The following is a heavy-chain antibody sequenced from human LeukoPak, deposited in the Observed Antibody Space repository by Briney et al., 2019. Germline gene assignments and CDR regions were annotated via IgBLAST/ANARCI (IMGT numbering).Heavy chain of an antibody. D-gene: IGHD4-17*01. Sequence: PSETLSLTCTVSGGSITSYFWSWIRQPPGKGLEWIGYVYYSGTTNYNPSLKSRVTISVDASKNQFSKNKFSLKLTSVTAADTAVYYCARDHSLYGVANIYYFDSWGQGTLVTVSS. CDR2: VYYSGTT. CDR3: ARDHSLYGVANIYYFDS. J-gene: IGHJ4*02. CDR1: GGSITSYF. V-gene: IGHV4-59*01.